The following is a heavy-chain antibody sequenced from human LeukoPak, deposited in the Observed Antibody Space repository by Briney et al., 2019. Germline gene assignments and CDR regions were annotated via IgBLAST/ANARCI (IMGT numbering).Heavy chain of an antibody. J-gene: IGHJ4*02. V-gene: IGHV4-61*02. Sequence: SENLSLTCTVSGVSISSGSYYWSWIRQPAGKGLEWIGRIYTSGSTNYNPSLKSRVTISVDTSKNQFSLKLSSVTAADTAVYYCARQKGLYSGSPFDYWGQGTLVTVSS. D-gene: IGHD1-26*01. CDR3: ARQKGLYSGSPFDY. CDR1: GVSISSGSYY. CDR2: IYTSGST.